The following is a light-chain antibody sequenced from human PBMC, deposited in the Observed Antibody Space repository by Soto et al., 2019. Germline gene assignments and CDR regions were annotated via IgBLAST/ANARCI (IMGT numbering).Light chain of an antibody. Sequence: AGDPVTVTCRASQSVSGWLAWYQQKPGEAPKLLIYDASALPRGVPSRFSGSGSGTKFTLTIASLQPDDFATYYCQQYETFSGTFGPGTKVDI. CDR1: QSVSGW. CDR3: QQYETFSGT. CDR2: DAS. V-gene: IGKV1-5*01. J-gene: IGKJ1*01.